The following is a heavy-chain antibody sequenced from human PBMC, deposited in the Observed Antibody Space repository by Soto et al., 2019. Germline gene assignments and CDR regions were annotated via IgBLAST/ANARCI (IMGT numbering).Heavy chain of an antibody. CDR1: GYTFTSYS. Sequence: ASVSVSFKAAGYTFTSYSMHWVRQAPGQRLELMGWINAGNGNTKYSHKFQGRVTITRDTSESTAYMELSSLRSEDTAVYYCATPLSTAMVPDYYYYGMEVWGQGTTVTVSS. CDR2: INAGNGNT. V-gene: IGHV1-3*01. CDR3: ATPLSTAMVPDYYYYGMEV. J-gene: IGHJ6*02. D-gene: IGHD5-18*01.